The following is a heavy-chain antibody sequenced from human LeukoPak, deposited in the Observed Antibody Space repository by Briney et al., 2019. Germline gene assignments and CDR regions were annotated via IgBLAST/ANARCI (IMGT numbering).Heavy chain of an antibody. J-gene: IGHJ4*02. CDR3: AREWGLESSGYYYAY. CDR2: ITPIFGTA. V-gene: IGHV1-69*13. D-gene: IGHD3-22*01. Sequence: SVKVSCKASGGTFSSYAISWVRQAPGQGFEWMGGITPIFGTANFAQKFQGRVSITADESTSTAFMELSSLRSEDTAVYYCAREWGLESSGYYYAYWGQGTLVTVSS. CDR1: GGTFSSYA.